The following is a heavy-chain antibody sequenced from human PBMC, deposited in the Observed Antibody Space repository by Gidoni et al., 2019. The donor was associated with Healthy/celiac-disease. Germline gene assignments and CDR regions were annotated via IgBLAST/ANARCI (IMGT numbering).Heavy chain of an antibody. CDR1: GFTFSNAW. D-gene: IGHD5-12*01. V-gene: IGHV3-15*01. J-gene: IGHJ4*02. CDR3: TTFSGYDPGEDY. CDR2: SKSKNDDGTT. Sequence: EVQLVESGGGLVKPGGSLRLSCAASGFTFSNAWMSWVRQAPGKGLEWVGRSKSKNDDGTTDYAAPVKGRITISRDDSKNTLYLQMNSLKTEDTAVYYCTTFSGYDPGEDYWGQGTLVTVSS.